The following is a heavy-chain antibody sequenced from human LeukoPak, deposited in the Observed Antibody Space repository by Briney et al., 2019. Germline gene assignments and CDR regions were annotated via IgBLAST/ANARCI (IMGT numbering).Heavy chain of an antibody. Sequence: ASVKVSCKASGYTFTSYYMHWVRQAPGQGLEWMGWINPNSGGTNYAQKFQGRVTMTRDTSISTAYMELSRLRSDDTAVYYCARTPRYSSTSGGIYQMNFDYWGQGTLVTVSS. CDR1: GYTFTSYY. CDR3: ARTPRYSSTSGGIYQMNFDY. J-gene: IGHJ4*02. V-gene: IGHV1-2*02. CDR2: INPNSGGT. D-gene: IGHD6-13*01.